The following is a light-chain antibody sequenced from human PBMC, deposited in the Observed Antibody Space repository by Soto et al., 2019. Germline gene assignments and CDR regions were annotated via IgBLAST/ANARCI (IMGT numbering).Light chain of an antibody. CDR2: AAS. CDR1: QGISNY. Sequence: DIQMTQSPSSLSASIGDRVTITCRASQGISNYLAWYQQKPGKVPSLLIYAASTLQSGVSSRFSGSGSGTDFTLTISSLQPEDVATYYCQKYNGAPRTFGQGTKVEIK. V-gene: IGKV1-27*01. CDR3: QKYNGAPRT. J-gene: IGKJ1*01.